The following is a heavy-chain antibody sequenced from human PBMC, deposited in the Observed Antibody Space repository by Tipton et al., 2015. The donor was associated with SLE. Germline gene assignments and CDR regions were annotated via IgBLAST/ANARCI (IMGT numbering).Heavy chain of an antibody. J-gene: IGHJ4*02. CDR1: GGSISSGSFY. CDR2: IYTRGRT. D-gene: IGHD3-3*01. Sequence: TLSLTCTASGGSISSGSFYWTWIRQPAGKGLEWVGRIYTRGRTIYNPSLKSRVTISLDTSKNHFSLTLKSVTAADTAVYFCARGLGPSYDFSYFDSWGQGTLVSVSS. CDR3: ARGLGPSYDFSYFDS. V-gene: IGHV4-61*02.